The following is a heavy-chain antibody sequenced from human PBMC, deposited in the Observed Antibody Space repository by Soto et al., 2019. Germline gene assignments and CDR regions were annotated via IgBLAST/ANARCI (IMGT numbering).Heavy chain of an antibody. CDR1: GYRFSSYG. V-gene: IGHV1-18*01. Sequence: QVQLVQSGAKVKKPGASLKVSCTASGYRFSSYGISWVRQAPGQGLEWMGWISAYNGDTNSSPKLQGRVTMTTDTSTSTAYMELRSLRSDDTAVYYCARDDRTAGHGSYAYFDFWGQGTLVTVSS. J-gene: IGHJ4*02. CDR2: ISAYNGDT. CDR3: ARDDRTAGHGSYAYFDF. D-gene: IGHD6-25*01.